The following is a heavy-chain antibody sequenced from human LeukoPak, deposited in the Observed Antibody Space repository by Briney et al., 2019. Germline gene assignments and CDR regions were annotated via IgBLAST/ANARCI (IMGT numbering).Heavy chain of an antibody. Sequence: GGSLRLSCATSGFTFSSYGMHWVRQAPGKGLEWVAVISYDGSNKYYADSVKGRFTISRDNSKNTLYLQMNSLRAEDTAVYYCAKNRVDTGYYYYGMDAWGQGTTVTVSS. CDR2: ISYDGSNK. J-gene: IGHJ6*02. CDR1: GFTFSSYG. V-gene: IGHV3-30*18. CDR3: AKNRVDTGYYYYGMDA. D-gene: IGHD5-18*01.